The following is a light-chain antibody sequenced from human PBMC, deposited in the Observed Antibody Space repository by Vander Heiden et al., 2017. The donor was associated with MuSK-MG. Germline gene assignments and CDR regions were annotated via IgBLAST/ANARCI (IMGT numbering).Light chain of an antibody. CDR1: QGISSY. CDR3: QEEDSFPIT. V-gene: IGKV1-8*01. Sequence: AIRITKSPSTLSAYTGDRVTITSRASQGISSYLAWYQQKPGKAPKLLIYAASTLQSGVPSRFSGSGSGTDFTLTISSLQSEDFATYYCQEEDSFPITFGQGTKVEIK. CDR2: AAS. J-gene: IGKJ2*01.